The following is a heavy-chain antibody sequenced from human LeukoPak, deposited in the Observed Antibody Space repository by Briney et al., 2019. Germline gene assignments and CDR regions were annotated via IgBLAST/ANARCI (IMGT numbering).Heavy chain of an antibody. V-gene: IGHV1-24*01. CDR1: RYTLPEIF. CDR3: TRLLVREYYFDY. J-gene: IGHJ4*02. D-gene: IGHD6-6*01. Sequence: GPVKVSRKGFRYTLPEIFLHRGGQAPGKRGGGVGGFDPEDGETIYAQKFQGRVTMTEDTSTDTAYMELSSLRSEDTAVYYCTRLLVREYYFDYWGQGTLVTVSS. CDR2: FDPEDGET.